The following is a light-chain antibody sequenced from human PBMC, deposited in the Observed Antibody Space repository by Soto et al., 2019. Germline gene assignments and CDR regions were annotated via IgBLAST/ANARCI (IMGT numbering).Light chain of an antibody. CDR3: SAHGGTNPYV. J-gene: IGLJ1*01. CDR1: ASDIGGYTF. V-gene: IGLV2-8*01. CDR2: DVN. Sequence: QSALTQPPSASGSAGQSVAISCTRTASDIGGYTFVSWYQQHPGKAPKLLIYDVNKRPSGVPDRFSGSKSGNTASLTVSGLQAEDEADYYCSAHGGTNPYVFGTGTKLTVL.